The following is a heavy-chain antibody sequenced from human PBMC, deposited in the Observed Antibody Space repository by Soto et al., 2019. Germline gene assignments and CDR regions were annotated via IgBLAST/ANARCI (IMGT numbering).Heavy chain of an antibody. CDR2: ISAYNGNT. D-gene: IGHD3-16*02. J-gene: IGHJ4*02. Sequence: ASVKVSCKASGYTFTSYGISWVRQAPGQGLEWMGWISAYNGNTNYAQKIKGRVTMTTDTSTSTAYMELRSLRSDDTAVYYCARDSDTFGGVIVDYWGQGTLVTVSS. CDR3: ARDSDTFGGVIVDY. V-gene: IGHV1-18*01. CDR1: GYTFTSYG.